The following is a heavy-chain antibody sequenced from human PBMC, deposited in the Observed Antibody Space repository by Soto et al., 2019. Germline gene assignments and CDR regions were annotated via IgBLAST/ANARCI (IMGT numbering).Heavy chain of an antibody. CDR1: GFTFSNYA. CDR3: ARDHDYGIYYYYGMGV. Sequence: QVQLVESGGGVVQPGRSLRLSCAASGFTFSNYAMHWVRQAPGKGLEWVAVISYDGNKKYYADSVKGRFTISRDNSKNTLYLQMNSVRTEDTAVYYCARDHDYGIYYYYGMGVWGQGTTVTVSS. CDR2: ISYDGNKK. V-gene: IGHV3-30-3*01. J-gene: IGHJ6*02. D-gene: IGHD4-17*01.